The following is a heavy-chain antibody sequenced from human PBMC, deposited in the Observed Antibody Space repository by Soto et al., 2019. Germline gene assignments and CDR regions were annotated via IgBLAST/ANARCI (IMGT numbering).Heavy chain of an antibody. V-gene: IGHV4-59*01. Sequence: PSETLSLTCTVSGGSISSYYWSWIRQPPGKGLEWIGYIYYSGSTNYNPSLKSRVTISVDTSKNQFSLKLSSVTAADTAVYYCARAPRRRFWSGCCAFDYWGQGTLVTVSS. J-gene: IGHJ4*02. CDR3: ARAPRRRFWSGCCAFDY. CDR2: IYYSGST. D-gene: IGHD3-3*01. CDR1: GGSISSYY.